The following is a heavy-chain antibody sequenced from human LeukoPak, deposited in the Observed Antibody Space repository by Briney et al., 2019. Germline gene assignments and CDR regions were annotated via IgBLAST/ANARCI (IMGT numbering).Heavy chain of an antibody. J-gene: IGHJ4*02. CDR3: AKDKSGKSSTTLDY. CDR2: ISWNSGSI. V-gene: IGHV3-9*01. D-gene: IGHD2-2*01. CDR1: GFTFDDYA. Sequence: GGSLRLSCAASGFTFDDYAMHWVRQAPGKGLEWVSGISWNSGSIGYADSVKGRFTISRDNAKNSLYLQMNSLRAEDTALYYCAKDKSGKSSTTLDYWGQGTLVTVSS.